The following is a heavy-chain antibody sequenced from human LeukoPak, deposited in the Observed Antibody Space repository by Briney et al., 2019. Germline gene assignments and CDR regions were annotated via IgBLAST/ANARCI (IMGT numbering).Heavy chain of an antibody. CDR2: IYRGGPT. J-gene: IGHJ5*02. D-gene: IGHD4-17*01. V-gene: IGHV3-66*01. CDR1: GLTVSSNY. CDR3: ARDSYVDSEAVRWFDP. Sequence: GGSLRLSCAASGLTVSSNYMSWVRQAPGKGLEWVSVIYRGGPTYYADSVKGRFTISRDNSKNTLYLQMNSLRAEDTAVYYCARDSYVDSEAVRWFDPWGLGTLVTVSS.